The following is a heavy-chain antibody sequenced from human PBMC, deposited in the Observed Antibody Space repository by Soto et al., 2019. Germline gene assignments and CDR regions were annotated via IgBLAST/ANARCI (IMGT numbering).Heavy chain of an antibody. Sequence: EMQLVESGGGSVQHGRSLRLSCVASGFTIESYAMHWVRQVPGKGLEWVSGISWNSGSIGYEDSVKGRFTISRDNAQKSLYLEMNSLRVEDTAFYYCVKDIHEQWLDSHFEYWGQGALVTVSS. D-gene: IGHD6-19*01. CDR2: ISWNSGSI. J-gene: IGHJ4*02. V-gene: IGHV3-9*01. CDR1: GFTIESYA. CDR3: VKDIHEQWLDSHFEY.